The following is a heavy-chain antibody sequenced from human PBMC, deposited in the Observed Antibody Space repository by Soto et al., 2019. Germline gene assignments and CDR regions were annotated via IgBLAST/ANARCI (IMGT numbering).Heavy chain of an antibody. CDR2: INTAKGNT. Sequence: GASVKVFCKASGYTFTSYAIHWVRQAPGQRLEWMGWINTAKGNTIYSQKFQGRVTITRDTSASTAYMELSSLRSEDTAVYYCARGTCSGDSCSSFYFDYWGQGTLVTVSS. CDR3: ARGTCSGDSCSSFYFDY. J-gene: IGHJ4*02. V-gene: IGHV1-3*04. D-gene: IGHD2-15*01. CDR1: GYTFTSYA.